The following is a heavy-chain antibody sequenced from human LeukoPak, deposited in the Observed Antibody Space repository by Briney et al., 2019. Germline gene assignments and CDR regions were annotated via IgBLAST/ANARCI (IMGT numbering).Heavy chain of an antibody. CDR1: GFTFSSYA. Sequence: GGSLRLSCAASGFTFSSYAMSWVRQAPGKGLEWVSAISSSGSTYYADSVKGRFTISRDNSKNTLYLQMNSLRAEDTAVYYCAXXXXXXGWYGDAFDIWGQGTMVTVSS. J-gene: IGHJ3*02. CDR3: AXXXXXXGWYGDAFDI. D-gene: IGHD6-19*01. V-gene: IGHV3-23*01. CDR2: ISSSGST.